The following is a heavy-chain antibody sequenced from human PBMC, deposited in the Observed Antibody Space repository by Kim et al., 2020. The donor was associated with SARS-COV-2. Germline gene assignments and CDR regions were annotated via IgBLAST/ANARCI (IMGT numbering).Heavy chain of an antibody. J-gene: IGHJ4*02. V-gene: IGHV4-39*01. CDR1: GGSISSSSYY. CDR2: IYYSGST. CDR3: ARHRALTRY. Sequence: SETLSLTCTVSGGSISSSSYYLGLIRQPPGQGLEWIGRIYYSGSTYYNPSLKSRVTISVDTSKNQFSLKLISVTAADTYVYYCARHRALTRYWGQGTLVTVSS. D-gene: IGHD3-3*02.